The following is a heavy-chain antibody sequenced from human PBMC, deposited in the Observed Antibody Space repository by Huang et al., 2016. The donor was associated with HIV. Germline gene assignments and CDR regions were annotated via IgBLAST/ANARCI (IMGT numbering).Heavy chain of an antibody. CDR3: ATSTPDVGAGVLRSAFDI. CDR2: FDPEEGET. Sequence: QVQLVESGAELKKPGASVRVSCKVSGYTVSDLSLHWVRQAPEKGLEWVGGFDPEEGETIYAQRLQGRVTMTEDTSTDTAYMELSSLRPEDTAVYYCATSTPDVGAGVLRSAFDIWGQGTMVTVSS. D-gene: IGHD2-15*01. V-gene: IGHV1-24*01. J-gene: IGHJ3*02. CDR1: GYTVSDLS.